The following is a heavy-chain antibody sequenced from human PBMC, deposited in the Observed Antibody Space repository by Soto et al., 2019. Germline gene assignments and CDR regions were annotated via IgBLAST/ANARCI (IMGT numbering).Heavy chain of an antibody. CDR3: ARQGPRSHRLTGGMDV. D-gene: IGHD1-20*01. Sequence: ASVKVSCKASGYTFTSYYMHWVRQAPGQGLEWMGIINPSGGSTSYAQKFQGRVTMTRDTSTSTVYMELSSLRSEDTAVYYCARQGPRSHRLTGGMDVWGQGTSVTVSS. CDR1: GYTFTSYY. V-gene: IGHV1-46*01. J-gene: IGHJ6*02. CDR2: INPSGGST.